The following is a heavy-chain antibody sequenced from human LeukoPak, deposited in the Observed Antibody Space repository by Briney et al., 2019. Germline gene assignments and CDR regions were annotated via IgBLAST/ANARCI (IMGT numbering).Heavy chain of an antibody. J-gene: IGHJ4*02. D-gene: IGHD3-16*02. Sequence: SETLSLTCAVYGGSFSGYYWSWICQPPGKGLEWIGEINHSGSTNYNPSLKSRVTISVDTSKNQFSLKLSSVTAADTAVYYCARRRLGELSLFDYWGQGTLVTVSS. CDR1: GGSFSGYY. CDR2: INHSGST. CDR3: ARRRLGELSLFDY. V-gene: IGHV4-34*01.